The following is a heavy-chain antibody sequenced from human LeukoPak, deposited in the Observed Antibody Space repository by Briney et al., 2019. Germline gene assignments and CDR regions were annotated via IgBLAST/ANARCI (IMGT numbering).Heavy chain of an antibody. CDR3: AKQSITLIRGILDY. CDR2: ISYDGSNK. Sequence: PGGSLRLSCAASGFTFSSYGIHWVRQAPGKGLEWVAVISYDGSNKYYADSVKGRFTISRDSSKNVLYLQMNSLRAEDTAVYYCAKQSITLIRGILDYWGQGTLVTVSS. J-gene: IGHJ4*02. CDR1: GFTFSSYG. D-gene: IGHD1-20*01. V-gene: IGHV3-30*18.